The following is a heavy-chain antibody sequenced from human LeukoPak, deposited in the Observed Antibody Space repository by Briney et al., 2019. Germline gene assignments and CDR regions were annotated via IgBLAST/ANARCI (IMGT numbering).Heavy chain of an antibody. J-gene: IGHJ5*01. V-gene: IGHV4-34*01. CDR3: ARGTVGARLAS. CDR2: INHSGST. Sequence: SETLSLTCAVYGGSFSGYYWSWIRQPPGKGLEWIGEINHSGSTNYNPSLKSRVTISVDTSKNQFSLKLSSVTAADTALYYCARGTVGARLASWGQGTLVTVSS. CDR1: GGSFSGYY. D-gene: IGHD6-6*01.